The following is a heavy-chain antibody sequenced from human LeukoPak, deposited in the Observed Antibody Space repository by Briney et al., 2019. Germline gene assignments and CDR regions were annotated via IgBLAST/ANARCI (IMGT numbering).Heavy chain of an antibody. V-gene: IGHV3-33*08. Sequence: PGGSLRLSCAASGFTFSSYAMNWVRQAPDKGLECVALIWHDGGDKYYADSVKDRFTISRDNAKSTVYLQMSSLRAEDTAVYYCARGLMDWSGYDFDLWGRGTLVTVSS. CDR3: ARGLMDWSGYDFDL. CDR2: IWHDGGDK. J-gene: IGHJ2*01. CDR1: GFTFSSYA. D-gene: IGHD3-3*01.